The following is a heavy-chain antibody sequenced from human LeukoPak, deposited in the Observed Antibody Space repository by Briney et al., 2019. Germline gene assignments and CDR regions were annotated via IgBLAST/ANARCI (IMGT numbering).Heavy chain of an antibody. J-gene: IGHJ6*03. CDR2: ISGSGGST. D-gene: IGHD3-10*01. CDR3: AKSTGRGGPLWFGELLDYYYYYVDV. V-gene: IGHV3-23*01. CDR1: GFTFSSYG. Sequence: SGGSLRLSCAASGFTFSSYGMSWVRQAPGKGLEWVSAISGSGGSTYYADSVKGRFTISRDNSKNTLYLQMNSLRAEDTAVYYCAKSTGRGGPLWFGELLDYYYYYVDVWGKGTTVTVSS.